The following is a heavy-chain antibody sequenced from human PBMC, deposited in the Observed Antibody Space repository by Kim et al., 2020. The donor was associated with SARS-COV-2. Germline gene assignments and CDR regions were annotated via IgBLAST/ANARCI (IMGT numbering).Heavy chain of an antibody. J-gene: IGHJ3*02. V-gene: IGHV3-9*01. CDR3: AKPSIAADPAFDI. Sequence: GGSLRLSCAASGFTFDDYAMHWVRQAPGKGLEWVSGISWNSGSIGYADSVKGRFTISRDNAKNSLYLQMNSLRAEDTALYYCAKPSIAADPAFDIWGQGT. CDR1: GFTFDDYA. D-gene: IGHD6-13*01. CDR2: ISWNSGSI.